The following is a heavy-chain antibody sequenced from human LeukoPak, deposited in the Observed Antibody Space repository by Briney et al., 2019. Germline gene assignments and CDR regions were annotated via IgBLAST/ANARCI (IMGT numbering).Heavy chain of an antibody. CDR1: GGSFSGYY. D-gene: IGHD5/OR15-5a*01. Sequence: SETLSLTCAVYGGSFSGYYWSWIRQPPGKGLEWIGEINHSGSTNYNPSLKSRVTISVDTSKNQFSLKLSSVTAADTAVYYCAKSPRHSTYSEILDYWGQGTLVTVSS. J-gene: IGHJ4*02. CDR2: INHSGST. V-gene: IGHV4-34*01. CDR3: AKSPRHSTYSEILDY.